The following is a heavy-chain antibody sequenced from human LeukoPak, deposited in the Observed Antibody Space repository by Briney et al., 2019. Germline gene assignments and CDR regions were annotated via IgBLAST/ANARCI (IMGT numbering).Heavy chain of an antibody. Sequence: ASVKVSCKASGYTFTGYYVHWVRQAPGQGFERMGWINPDSGATNYAQKFQGRVTMTRGTSITTAYMELSRLRSDDTAVYYCARDFTGGYFDYWGQGTLVTVSS. CDR3: ARDFTGGYFDY. CDR1: GYTFTGYY. V-gene: IGHV1-2*02. CDR2: INPDSGAT. D-gene: IGHD2-8*02. J-gene: IGHJ4*02.